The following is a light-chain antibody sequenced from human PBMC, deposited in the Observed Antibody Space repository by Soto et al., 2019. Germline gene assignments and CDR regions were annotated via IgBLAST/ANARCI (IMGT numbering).Light chain of an antibody. CDR2: RAS. V-gene: IGKV1-5*03. CDR1: QSISSW. CDR3: QQYKSSSPYT. J-gene: IGKJ2*01. Sequence: DIQMSQSPSTLSASVGDRVTITCRASQSISSWVAWYQQRPGKAPRLLIHRASILESGVPSRFSGSGSGTEFTITISSLQPDDFATYFYQQYKSSSPYTFCQGTKLDIK.